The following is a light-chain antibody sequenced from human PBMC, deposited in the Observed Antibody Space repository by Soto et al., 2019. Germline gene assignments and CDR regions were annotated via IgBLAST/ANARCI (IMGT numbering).Light chain of an antibody. V-gene: IGLV2-14*01. J-gene: IGLJ2*01. CDR1: SSDVGGYNY. CDR2: DVS. Sequence: ALTQPASVSGSPGQSITISCTGTSSDVGGYNYVSWYQQHPGQAPKLMIYDVSNRPSGVSNRFSGSKSGNTASLTISGLQAEDEADYYCSSYTSSSTLVVFGEGTQLTVL. CDR3: SSYTSSSTLVV.